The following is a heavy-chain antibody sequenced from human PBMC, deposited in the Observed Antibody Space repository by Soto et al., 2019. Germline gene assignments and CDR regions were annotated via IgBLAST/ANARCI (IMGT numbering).Heavy chain of an antibody. CDR2: IYYSGST. CDR1: GDSISEYY. J-gene: IGHJ4*02. D-gene: IGHD1-7*01. CDR3: ATMGTPATGLYYFDN. V-gene: IGHV4-59*08. Sequence: PSETLSLTCTVSGDSISEYYWSWIRQPPGKGLEWIGYIYYSGSTSYNASLKSRVTISVDTSKSQFSLNLSFVTAADTAVYYCATMGTPATGLYYFDNWGQGTLVTVSS.